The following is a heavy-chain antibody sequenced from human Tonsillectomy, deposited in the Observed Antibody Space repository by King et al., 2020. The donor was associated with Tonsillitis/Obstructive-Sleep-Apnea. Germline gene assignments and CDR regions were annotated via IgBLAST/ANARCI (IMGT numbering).Heavy chain of an antibody. CDR2: IYYSGST. J-gene: IGHJ5*02. CDR3: AGTPVRWASVIFTGQTQNWFDP. CDR1: GGSISSGGYY. V-gene: IGHV4-31*03. D-gene: IGHD3-16*02. Sequence: VQLQESGPGLVKPSQTLSLTCTVSGGSISSGGYYWSWIRQHPGKGLEWIGYIYYSGSTYYNPSLKSRVTISVDASKNQFSLKLSSVTAADTAVYYCAGTPVRWASVIFTGQTQNWFDPWGQGTLVTVSS.